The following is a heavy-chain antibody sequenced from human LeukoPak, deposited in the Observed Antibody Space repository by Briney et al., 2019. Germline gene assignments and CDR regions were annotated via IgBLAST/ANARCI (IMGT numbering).Heavy chain of an antibody. Sequence: GGSLRLSCAASGFTFSSYWMSWVRQAPGKGLEWVANIKQDGSEKYYVDSVKGRFPISRDNAKNSLHLQMNSLRAEDTGVYYCARTIAVFGPYYFDYWGQGTLVTVSS. V-gene: IGHV3-7*04. CDR2: IKQDGSEK. J-gene: IGHJ4*02. CDR3: ARTIAVFGPYYFDY. CDR1: GFTFSSYW. D-gene: IGHD5-24*01.